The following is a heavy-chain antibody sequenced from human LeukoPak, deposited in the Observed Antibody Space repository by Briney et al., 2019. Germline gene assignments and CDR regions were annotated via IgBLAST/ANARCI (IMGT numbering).Heavy chain of an antibody. CDR2: IRYNGNNQ. CDR1: GFTFNNYG. Sequence: GGSLRLSCAASGFTFNNYGMHWVRQAPGKWLEWVAFIRYNGNNQYYADSAKGRFTISRDNSKNTLYLQMNSLKGDDTAVYHCAEDSAFYYIDVWGKGTTVIISS. J-gene: IGHJ6*03. CDR3: AEDSAFYYIDV. D-gene: IGHD3-10*01. V-gene: IGHV3-30*02.